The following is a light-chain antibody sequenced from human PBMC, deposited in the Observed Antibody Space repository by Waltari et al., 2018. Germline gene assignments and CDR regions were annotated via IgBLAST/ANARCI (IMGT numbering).Light chain of an antibody. CDR3: QQLNGYPPT. V-gene: IGKV1-9*01. CDR1: QGISSY. Sequence: DIQLTQSPPFLSASVGDRVTITCRASQGISSYLVWYQQKSGKAPKLLIYSASTLQRGVPSRFSGSGSGTEFTLTITSLQPEDFATYYCQQLNGYPPTFGQGTKVDIK. J-gene: IGKJ1*01. CDR2: SAS.